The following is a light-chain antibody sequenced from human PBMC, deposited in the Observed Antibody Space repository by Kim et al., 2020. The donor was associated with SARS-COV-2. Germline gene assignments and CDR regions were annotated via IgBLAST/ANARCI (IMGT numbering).Light chain of an antibody. Sequence: VAPGQTATISCSGNKLGDKYACWYQQKPGQSPVLVIYHDTERPSGIPERFSGSNSGNTATLTISGTQAMDEADYYCQAWDSNTWIFGGGTQLTVL. CDR2: HDT. J-gene: IGLJ2*01. V-gene: IGLV3-1*01. CDR1: KLGDKY. CDR3: QAWDSNTWI.